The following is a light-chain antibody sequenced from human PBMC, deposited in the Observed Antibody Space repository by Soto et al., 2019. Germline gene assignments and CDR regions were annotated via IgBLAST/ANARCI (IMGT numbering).Light chain of an antibody. Sequence: QSVLTQPPSVSAAPGQKVTISCSGSSSNIGGNSVSWYQQLPGTAPKLLIYDDDKRPSGIPDRFSGSKSGTSATLGITGFQTGDEADYYCGYWDSSLSAYVFATGTKV. J-gene: IGLJ1*01. CDR2: DDD. CDR1: SSNIGGNS. V-gene: IGLV1-51*01. CDR3: GYWDSSLSAYV.